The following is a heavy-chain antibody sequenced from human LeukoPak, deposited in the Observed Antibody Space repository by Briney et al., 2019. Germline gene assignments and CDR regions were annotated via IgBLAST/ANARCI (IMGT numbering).Heavy chain of an antibody. CDR1: GGSISSYY. V-gene: IGHV4-4*07. D-gene: IGHD5-12*01. CDR2: NYTSGST. Sequence: SETLSLTCTVSGGSISSYYWSWIRQPAGKGLEWIGRNYTSGSTNYNPSLKSRVTMSVDTSKNQFSLKLSSVTAADTAVYYCARGFTGYSGYDSYYFDYWGQGTLVTVSS. CDR3: ARGFTGYSGYDSYYFDY. J-gene: IGHJ4*02.